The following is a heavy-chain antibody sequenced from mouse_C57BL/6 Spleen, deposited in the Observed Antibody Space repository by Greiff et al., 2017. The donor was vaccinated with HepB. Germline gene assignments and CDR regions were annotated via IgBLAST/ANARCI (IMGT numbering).Heavy chain of an antibody. CDR2: IYPGSGNT. J-gene: IGHJ2*01. D-gene: IGHD1-1*01. V-gene: IGHV1-76*01. Sequence: VQLQQSGAELVRPGASVKLSCKASGYTFTDYYINWVKQRPGQGLEWIARIYPGSGNTYYNEKFKGKATLTAEKSSSTAYMQLSSLTSEDSAVYFCARSHYYGTYFDYWGQGTTLTVSS. CDR3: ARSHYYGTYFDY. CDR1: GYTFTDYY.